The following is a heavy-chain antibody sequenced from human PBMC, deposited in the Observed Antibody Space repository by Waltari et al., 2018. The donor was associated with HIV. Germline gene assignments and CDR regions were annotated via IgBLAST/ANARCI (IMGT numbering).Heavy chain of an antibody. CDR2: ISSSGITI. CDR3: ARDDGGSYAGSAVDI. CDR1: GFSFSSYE. D-gene: IGHD1-26*01. J-gene: IGHJ3*02. Sequence: EVQLVESGGGLVQPGGSVRLSCAAFGFSFSSYEMSWVRQAPGKGLEWLSYISSSGITIYYADSVKGRFTISRDNAKNSLYLQMNSLRAEDTAVYYCARDDGGSYAGSAVDIWGQGTMVTVSS. V-gene: IGHV3-48*03.